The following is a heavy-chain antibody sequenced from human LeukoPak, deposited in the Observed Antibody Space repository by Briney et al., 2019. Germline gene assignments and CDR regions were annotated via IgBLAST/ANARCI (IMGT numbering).Heavy chain of an antibody. J-gene: IGHJ2*01. CDR2: ISVSGGNT. CDR1: GFTFSSYA. Sequence: GGSLRLSCAAYGFTFSSYAMNWVRQAPGKGLEWVSTISVSGGNTYYADSVKGRFTISRDNSKNTLYLQMNSLRAKDTAVYYCANSAGLVWYFDLWGRGTLVTVSS. CDR3: ANSAGLVWYFDL. V-gene: IGHV3-23*01.